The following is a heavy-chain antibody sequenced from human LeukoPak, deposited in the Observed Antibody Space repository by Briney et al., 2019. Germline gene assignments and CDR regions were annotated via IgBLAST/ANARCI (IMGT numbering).Heavy chain of an antibody. CDR1: GGSFSGYY. CDR3: ARAGRITGTTALFDY. D-gene: IGHD1-20*01. V-gene: IGHV4-34*01. CDR2: INRSGST. J-gene: IGHJ4*02. Sequence: SETLSLTCAVSGGSFSGYYWSWIRQPPGKGLEWIGEINRSGSTNYNPSLKSRVTISVDTSKNQFSLKLSSVTAADTAVYYCARAGRITGTTALFDYWGQGTLVTASS.